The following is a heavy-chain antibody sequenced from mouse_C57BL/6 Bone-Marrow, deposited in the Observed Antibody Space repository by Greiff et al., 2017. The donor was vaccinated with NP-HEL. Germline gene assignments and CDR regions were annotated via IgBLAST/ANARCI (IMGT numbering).Heavy chain of an antibody. CDR1: VFTFSSYT. V-gene: IGHV5-9*01. CDR3: ARRFITTVAYYFDY. CDR2: ISGGGGNT. D-gene: IGHD1-1*01. Sequence: EVKLMESGGGLVKPGGSLKLSCAASVFTFSSYTMSWVRQTPEKRLEWVATISGGGGNTYYPDSVKGRFTISRDNAKNTLYLQMSSLRSEDTALYYCARRFITTVAYYFDYWGQGTTLTVSS. J-gene: IGHJ2*01.